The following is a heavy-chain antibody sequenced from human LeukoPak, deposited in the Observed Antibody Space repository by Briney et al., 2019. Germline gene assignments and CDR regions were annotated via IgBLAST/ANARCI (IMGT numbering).Heavy chain of an antibody. J-gene: IGHJ3*02. V-gene: IGHV3-48*02. Sequence: PGGSLRLSCAASGFTFSSYNMNWVRQAPGKGLEWVSYISSSSSTTYYADSVKGRFTVSRDNAKNSLYLQMNSLRDEDTAVYYCARPYYGSGVEGFDIWGQGTMVTVSS. CDR1: GFTFSSYN. CDR2: ISSSSSTT. CDR3: ARPYYGSGVEGFDI. D-gene: IGHD3-10*01.